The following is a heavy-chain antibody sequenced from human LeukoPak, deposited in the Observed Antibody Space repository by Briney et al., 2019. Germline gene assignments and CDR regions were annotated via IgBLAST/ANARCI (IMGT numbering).Heavy chain of an antibody. CDR1: GYTFTSYG. J-gene: IGHJ6*02. D-gene: IGHD6-13*01. CDR2: ISAYNGNT. Sequence: ASVKVSCKASGYTFTSYGISWVRQAPGQGLEWMGWISAYNGNTNYAQKLQGRVTMTTDTSTSTTYMELRSLRSDDTAVYYCAREDSSSLGYYGTDVWGQGTTVTVSS. CDR3: AREDSSSLGYYGTDV. V-gene: IGHV1-18*01.